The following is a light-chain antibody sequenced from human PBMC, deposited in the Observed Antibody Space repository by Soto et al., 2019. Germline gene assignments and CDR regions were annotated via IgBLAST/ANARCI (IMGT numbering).Light chain of an antibody. J-gene: IGKJ2*01. CDR1: QSISSW. Sequence: DIQMTQSPSTLSASVGDRVTITCRASQSISSWLAWYQQKPGKAPKLLIYRASRLGNGVPSRFSGSGSGTEFTLTISSLQPDDFATYYCQHYDSSVYTFGKGTKLEIK. CDR2: RAS. V-gene: IGKV1-5*03. CDR3: QHYDSSVYT.